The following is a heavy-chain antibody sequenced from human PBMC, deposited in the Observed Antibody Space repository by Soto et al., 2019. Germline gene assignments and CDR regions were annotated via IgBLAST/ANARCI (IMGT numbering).Heavy chain of an antibody. J-gene: IGHJ4*02. CDR2: INPNSGGT. V-gene: IGHV1-2*02. D-gene: IGHD5-12*01. CDR3: ASEEEHWLRPGAY. Sequence: QVQLVQSGAEVKKPGASVKVSCKASGYTFTGYYMHLVRQAPGQGLEWMGWINPNSGGTNYAQKFQGRVTMTRATSVSKGYMGLSSLSSDAPAVSCCASEEEHWLRPGAYWGQGTLFAVSS. CDR1: GYTFTGYY.